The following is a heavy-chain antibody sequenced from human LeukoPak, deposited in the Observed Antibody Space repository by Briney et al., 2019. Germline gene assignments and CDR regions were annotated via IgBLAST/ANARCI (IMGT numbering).Heavy chain of an antibody. CDR1: GGSISSGDYY. D-gene: IGHD2-2*01. J-gene: IGHJ4*02. CDR2: IYYSGST. Sequence: SQTLSLTCTVSGGSISSGDYYWSWIRHPPGKGLGRVGYIYYSGSTYYNPSLKSRVTISVDTSKNQFSLKLSSVTAADTAVYYCARGDCSSTSGPTYYYWGQGTLVTVSS. CDR3: ARGDCSSTSGPTYYY. V-gene: IGHV4-30-4*08.